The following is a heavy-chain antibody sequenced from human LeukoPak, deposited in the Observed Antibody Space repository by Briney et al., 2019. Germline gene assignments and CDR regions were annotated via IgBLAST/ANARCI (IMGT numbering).Heavy chain of an antibody. J-gene: IGHJ6*02. Sequence: GGSLRLSCAASGFIFSTYAMNWVRRAPGKGLEWVSGISESDGRTYYADSVKGRFTISRDNSKNTLYLQMNSLRVEDTAVYYCAKVLSLTQYYWYGMDVWGQGTTVVVSS. CDR3: AKVLSLTQYYWYGMDV. D-gene: IGHD2/OR15-2a*01. CDR2: ISESDGRT. V-gene: IGHV3-23*01. CDR1: GFIFSTYA.